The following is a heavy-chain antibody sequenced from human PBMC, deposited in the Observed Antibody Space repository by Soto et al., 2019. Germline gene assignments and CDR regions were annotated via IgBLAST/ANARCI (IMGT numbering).Heavy chain of an antibody. V-gene: IGHV3-64*01. CDR3: ARAEIGYCSGGSCYSSYYFDY. D-gene: IGHD2-15*01. CDR2: MSSNGGST. J-gene: IGHJ4*02. Sequence: EVQLVESGGGLVQPGGSLRLSCAASGFTFSSYAMHWVRQAPGKGLEYVSAMSSNGGSTYYANSVKGRFTISRDNSKNTLYLQMGSLRAEDMAVYYCARAEIGYCSGGSCYSSYYFDYWGQGTLVTVSS. CDR1: GFTFSSYA.